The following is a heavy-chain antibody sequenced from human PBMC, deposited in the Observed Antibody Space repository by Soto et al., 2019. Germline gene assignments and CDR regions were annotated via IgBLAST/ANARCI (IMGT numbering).Heavy chain of an antibody. CDR1: GFSLSTSGMR. V-gene: IGHV2-70*04. Sequence: SGPTLVNPTHTLTLTCTFSGFSLSTSGMRVSWIRQPPGKALEWLARIDWDDDKFYSTSLKTRLTISKDTSKNQVVLTMTNMDPVDTATYYCARSFYYDSSGYHQFDYWGQGTLVTSPQ. CDR3: ARSFYYDSSGYHQFDY. J-gene: IGHJ4*02. D-gene: IGHD3-22*01. CDR2: IDWDDDK.